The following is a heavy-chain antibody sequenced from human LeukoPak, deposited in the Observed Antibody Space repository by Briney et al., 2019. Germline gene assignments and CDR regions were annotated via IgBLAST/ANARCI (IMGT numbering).Heavy chain of an antibody. CDR2: IDQDGSEK. D-gene: IGHD5-18*01. CDR3: ARDRGYFY. CDR1: GFTFSSYS. V-gene: IGHV3-7*01. Sequence: GGSLRLSCAASGFTFSSYSMNWVRQAPGKGLEWVANIDQDGSEKYYVDSVKGRFTISRDNAKNSLYLQMNSLRAEDTAVYYCARDRGYFYWGQGTLVTVSP. J-gene: IGHJ4*02.